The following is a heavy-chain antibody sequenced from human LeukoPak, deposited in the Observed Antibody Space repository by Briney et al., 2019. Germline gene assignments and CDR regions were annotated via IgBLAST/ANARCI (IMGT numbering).Heavy chain of an antibody. CDR2: IYSGGST. D-gene: IGHD3-3*01. J-gene: IGHJ3*02. Sequence: NPGGSLRLSCAASGFTVSSNYMSWVRQAPGKGLEWVSVIYSGGSTYYADSVKGRFTISRDNSKNTLYLQMNSLRAEDTAVYYCAREVGVVSSPQGHHAFDIWGQGTMVTVSS. V-gene: IGHV3-53*01. CDR3: AREVGVVSSPQGHHAFDI. CDR1: GFTVSSNY.